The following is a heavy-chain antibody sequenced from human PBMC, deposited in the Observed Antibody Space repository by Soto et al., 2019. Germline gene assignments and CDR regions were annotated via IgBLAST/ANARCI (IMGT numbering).Heavy chain of an antibody. J-gene: IGHJ6*02. D-gene: IGHD3-3*01. CDR2: IYYSGST. Sequence: SETLSLTCTVSGGSISSYYWSWIRQPPGKGLEWIGYIYYSGSTNYNPSLKSRVTISVDTSRNQFSLHLTSVTAADTAVYYCARVRGGYTFWSGYLGGYGMDVWGQGTTVTVSS. CDR3: ARVRGGYTFWSGYLGGYGMDV. CDR1: GGSISSYY. V-gene: IGHV4-59*08.